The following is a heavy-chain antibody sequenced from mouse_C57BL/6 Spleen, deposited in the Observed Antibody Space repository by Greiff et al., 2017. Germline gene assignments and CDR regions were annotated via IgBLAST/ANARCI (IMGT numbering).Heavy chain of an antibody. D-gene: IGHD2-1*01. CDR1: GFTFSNYW. J-gene: IGHJ3*01. V-gene: IGHV6-3*01. Sequence: DVNLEVSGGGLVQPGGSMKLSCVASGFTFSNYWMNWVRQSPEKGLEWVAQIRLKSDNYATHYAESVKGRFTISRDDSKSSVYLQMNNLRAEDTGMYYCTGGNLFAYWGQGTLVTVAA. CDR3: TGGNLFAY. CDR2: IRLKSDNYAT.